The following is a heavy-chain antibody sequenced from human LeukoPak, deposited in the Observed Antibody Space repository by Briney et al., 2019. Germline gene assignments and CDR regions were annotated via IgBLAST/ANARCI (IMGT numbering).Heavy chain of an antibody. J-gene: IGHJ4*02. V-gene: IGHV4-59*08. D-gene: IGHD5-18*01. Sequence: SETLSLTCTVSGGSISSYYWSWIRQPPGKGLEWVGYIYYSGSTNYNPSLKSRVTISVDPSKNQFSLKLSSVTAADTAVHYCARHPGIQLWLDYWGQGTLVTVSS. CDR2: IYYSGST. CDR1: GGSISSYY. CDR3: ARHPGIQLWLDY.